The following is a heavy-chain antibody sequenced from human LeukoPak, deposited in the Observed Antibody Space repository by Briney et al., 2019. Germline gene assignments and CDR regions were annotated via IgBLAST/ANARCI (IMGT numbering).Heavy chain of an antibody. CDR3: AKAVERWLQFDDAFDI. CDR1: GFTFDGYA. CDR2: ISWNSGSI. V-gene: IGHV3-9*01. Sequence: PGGSLRLSCAASGFTFDGYAMHWVRQAPGKGLEWVSGISWNSGSIGYADSVKGRFTISRDNAKNSLYLQMNSLRAEDTALYYCAKAVERWLQFDDAFDIWGQGTMVTVSS. D-gene: IGHD5-24*01. J-gene: IGHJ3*02.